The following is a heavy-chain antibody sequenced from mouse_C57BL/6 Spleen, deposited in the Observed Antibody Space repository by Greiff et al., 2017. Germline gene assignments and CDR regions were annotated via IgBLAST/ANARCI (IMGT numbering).Heavy chain of an antibody. J-gene: IGHJ1*03. Sequence: EVMLVESGGDLVKPGGSLKLSCAASGFTFSSYGMSWVRQTPDKRLEWVATISSGGSYTSYPDSVKGRFTISSVNAKHTLYLQMSSLKSEDTAMYYCARRDTTVVATGYFDVWGTGTTVTVSS. CDR3: ARRDTTVVATGYFDV. CDR1: GFTFSSYG. CDR2: ISSGGSYT. D-gene: IGHD1-1*01. V-gene: IGHV5-6*02.